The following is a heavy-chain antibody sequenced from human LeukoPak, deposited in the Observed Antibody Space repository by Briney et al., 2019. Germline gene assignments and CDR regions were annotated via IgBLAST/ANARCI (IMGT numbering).Heavy chain of an antibody. CDR1: GFTFSSFA. CDR3: GASTTYYFDY. D-gene: IGHD1-26*01. J-gene: IGHJ4*02. V-gene: IGHV3-30-3*01. Sequence: GGSLRLSCAASGFTFSSFALHWVRQAPGKGLEWLALISLDGNNKYCADSVKGRLTISRDNSKNTLFLQMRSLRPDDTAVYYCGASTTYYFDYWGQGALVTVSS. CDR2: ISLDGNNK.